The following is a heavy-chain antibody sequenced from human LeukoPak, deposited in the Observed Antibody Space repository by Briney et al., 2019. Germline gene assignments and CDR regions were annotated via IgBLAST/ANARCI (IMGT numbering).Heavy chain of an antibody. CDR3: AKSIGDSVFPC. CDR1: GFTFSSYA. CDR2: ISYDGSNK. V-gene: IGHV3-30-3*02. D-gene: IGHD3-10*01. Sequence: PGRSLRLSCAASGFTFSSYAMHWVRQAPGKGLEWVAVISYDGSNKYYADSVKGRFTISRDNSKNTLYLQMNSLRAEDTAVYYCAKSIGDSVFPCWGQGTLVTVSS. J-gene: IGHJ4*02.